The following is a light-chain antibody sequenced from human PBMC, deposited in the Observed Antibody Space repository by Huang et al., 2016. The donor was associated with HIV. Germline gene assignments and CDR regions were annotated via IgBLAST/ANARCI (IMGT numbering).Light chain of an antibody. CDR2: GAS. Sequence: QMTQSPASLSAYVGDRVTISCQANQDIRSYLNWYQQKPGKAPRLLIYGASTLQGGVPTRFSGNGSGTDFTITISSLQSEDIATYYWQQYDSLYTFGQGTRLEIK. CDR3: QQYDSLYT. CDR1: QDIRSY. J-gene: IGKJ2*01. V-gene: IGKV1-33*01.